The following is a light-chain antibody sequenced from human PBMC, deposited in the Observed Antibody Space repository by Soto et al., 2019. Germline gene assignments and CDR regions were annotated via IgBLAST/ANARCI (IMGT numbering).Light chain of an antibody. CDR2: DVT. CDR1: SSDVGGYNY. CDR3: CSYAGSYTLL. J-gene: IGLJ2*01. Sequence: QFVLTQPRSVSGSPGQSVTISCTGTSSDVGGYNYVSWYQHHPGKAPKLIIYDVTKRPSGVPDRFSGSKSGNTASLTISGLQTDDEADYYCCSYAGSYTLLFGGGTKLTVL. V-gene: IGLV2-11*01.